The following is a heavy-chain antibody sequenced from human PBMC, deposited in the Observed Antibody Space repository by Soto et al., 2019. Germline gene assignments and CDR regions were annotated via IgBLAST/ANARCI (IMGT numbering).Heavy chain of an antibody. Sequence: ASVKVSCKTSGYSFTTFGVSWVRQAPGQGLQWMGWISPNSGSTKYAENFQVRATMTTDTSTATAYMELRSLRSDDTAVYYCALLSAVNDLDYFDYWGPGTLVTVSS. J-gene: IGHJ4*02. CDR3: ALLSAVNDLDYFDY. D-gene: IGHD1-1*01. V-gene: IGHV1-18*01. CDR2: ISPNSGST. CDR1: GYSFTTFG.